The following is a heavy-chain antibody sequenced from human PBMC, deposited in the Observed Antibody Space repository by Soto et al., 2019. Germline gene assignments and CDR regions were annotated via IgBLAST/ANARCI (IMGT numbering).Heavy chain of an antibody. CDR3: ARGGHWDYYYYMDV. V-gene: IGHV4-34*01. Sequence: SETLSLTCAVYGGSFSGYYWSWIRQPPGKGLEWIGEINHSGSTNYNPSLKSRVTISVDTSKNQFSLKLSSVTAADTAVYYCARGGHWDYYYYMDVWGKGTTVTVSS. CDR1: GGSFSGYY. CDR2: INHSGST. D-gene: IGHD7-27*01. J-gene: IGHJ6*03.